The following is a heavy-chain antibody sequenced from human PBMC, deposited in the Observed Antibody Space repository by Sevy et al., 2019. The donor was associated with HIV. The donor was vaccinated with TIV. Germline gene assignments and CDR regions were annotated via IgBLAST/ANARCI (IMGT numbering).Heavy chain of an antibody. CDR1: GFTFSSYS. D-gene: IGHD3-16*02. Sequence: GGSLRLSCAASGFTFSSYSMNWVRQAPGKGLEWVSSISSSSSYIYYADSVKGRFTISRDNAKNSLYLQMNSLRAEDTAVYYCARDQHYDYVWGSYRQGDAFDIWGQGTMVTVSS. CDR3: ARDQHYDYVWGSYRQGDAFDI. CDR2: ISSSSSYI. V-gene: IGHV3-21*01. J-gene: IGHJ3*02.